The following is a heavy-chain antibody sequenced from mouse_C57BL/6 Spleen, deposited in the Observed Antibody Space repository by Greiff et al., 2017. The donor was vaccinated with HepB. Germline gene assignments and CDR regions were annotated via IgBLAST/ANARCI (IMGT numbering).Heavy chain of an antibody. Sequence: QVHVKQSGAELVKPGASVKLSCKASGYTFTSYWMHWVKQRPGQGLEWIGMIHPNSGSTNYNEKFKSKATLTVDKSSSTAYMQLSSLTSEDSAVYYCARGGDVYYFDYWGQGTTLTVSS. V-gene: IGHV1-64*01. J-gene: IGHJ2*01. CDR1: GYTFTSYW. D-gene: IGHD3-3*01. CDR2: IHPNSGST. CDR3: ARGGDVYYFDY.